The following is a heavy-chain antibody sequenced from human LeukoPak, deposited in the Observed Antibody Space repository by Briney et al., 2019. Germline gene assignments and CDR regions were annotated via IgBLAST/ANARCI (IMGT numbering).Heavy chain of an antibody. V-gene: IGHV3-33*08. D-gene: IGHD3-10*01. Sequence: GGSLRLSCSVSGFTFSTYVMHWVRQAPGKGLEWVAVIRYDGSNKYYADSVKGRFTISRDNSKNTLYLQMNSLRAEDTAVYYCARGVPQWFGESPPLGYWGQGTLVTVSS. CDR1: GFTFSTYV. CDR3: ARGVPQWFGESPPLGY. J-gene: IGHJ4*02. CDR2: IRYDGSNK.